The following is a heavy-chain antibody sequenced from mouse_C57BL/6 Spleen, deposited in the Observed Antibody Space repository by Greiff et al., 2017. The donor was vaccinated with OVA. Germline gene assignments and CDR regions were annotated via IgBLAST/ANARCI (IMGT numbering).Heavy chain of an antibody. J-gene: IGHJ4*01. CDR3: ARRRVYYDYDNAMDY. D-gene: IGHD2-4*01. Sequence: QVQLKQPGAELVKPGASVKLSCKASGYTFTSYWMHWVKQRPGQGLEWIGMFHPNSGSTNYNEKFKSKATLPVDKSSSTAYVQLSSLTSADSAVYYCARRRVYYDYDNAMDYWGQGTSVTVSS. CDR2: FHPNSGST. V-gene: IGHV1-64*01. CDR1: GYTFTSYW.